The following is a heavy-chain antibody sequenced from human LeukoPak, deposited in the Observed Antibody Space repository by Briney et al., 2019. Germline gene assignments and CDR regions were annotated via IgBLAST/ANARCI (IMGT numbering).Heavy chain of an antibody. J-gene: IGHJ5*02. Sequence: SVKVSCKASGYTFTGYYMHWVRQAPGQGLEWMGWINPNSGGANYAQKFQGRVTMTRDTSISTAYMELSRLRSDDTAVYYCARGGSSRSRKNNWFDPWGQGTLVTVSS. CDR2: INPNSGGA. V-gene: IGHV1-2*02. D-gene: IGHD6-13*01. CDR1: GYTFTGYY. CDR3: ARGGSSRSRKNNWFDP.